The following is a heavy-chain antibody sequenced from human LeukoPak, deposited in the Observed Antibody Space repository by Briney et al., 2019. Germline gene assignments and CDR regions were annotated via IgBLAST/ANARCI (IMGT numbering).Heavy chain of an antibody. V-gene: IGHV3-9*03. CDR2: ISRNSDST. CDR1: GFPFDDKA. CDR3: VKDIGSGSYRYGGYFDY. J-gene: IGHJ4*02. Sequence: RSLRLSCAASGFPFDDKAMHWVRQAPGKGLEWVAGISRNSDSTGYADSVKGRFTISRDNAKNSLYLQMNSLRAEDMALYYCVKDIGSGSYRYGGYFDYWGQGTLVTVSS. D-gene: IGHD1-26*01.